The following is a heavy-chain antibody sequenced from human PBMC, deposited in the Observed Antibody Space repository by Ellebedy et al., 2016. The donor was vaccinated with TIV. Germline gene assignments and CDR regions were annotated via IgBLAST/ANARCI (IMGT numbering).Heavy chain of an antibody. CDR2: IYYSGST. J-gene: IGHJ4*02. CDR1: GGSISSYY. Sequence: SETLSLTCTVSGGSISSYYWSWIRQPPGKGLEWIGSIYYSGSTYYNPSLKSRVTISVDTSKNQFSLKLSSVTAADTAVYYCARLAAYGSVDYWGQGTLVTVSS. V-gene: IGHV4-59*05. CDR3: ARLAAYGSVDY. D-gene: IGHD3-10*01.